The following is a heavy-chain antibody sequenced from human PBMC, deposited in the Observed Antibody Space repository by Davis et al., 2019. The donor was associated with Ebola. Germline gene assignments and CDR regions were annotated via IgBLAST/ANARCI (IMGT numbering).Heavy chain of an antibody. CDR1: GGSISSGDYY. Sequence: PSETLSLTCTVSGGSISSGDYYWSWIRQPPGKGLEWIGYIYYSGSTNYNPSLKSRVTISVDTSKKQFSLKLSSVTAADTAVYYCARGSNRPRGIAAAGRTSKTPNYYYYGMDVWGQGTTVTVSS. J-gene: IGHJ6*02. CDR3: ARGSNRPRGIAAAGRTSKTPNYYYYGMDV. V-gene: IGHV4-30-4*01. D-gene: IGHD6-13*01. CDR2: IYYSGST.